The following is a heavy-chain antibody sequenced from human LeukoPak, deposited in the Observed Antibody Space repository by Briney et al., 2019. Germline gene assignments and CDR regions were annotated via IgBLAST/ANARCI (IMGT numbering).Heavy chain of an antibody. D-gene: IGHD3-22*01. CDR2: ISGSGGST. CDR3: ARETYYYDSSGYY. Sequence: GGTLRLSCAASGFTFSSYGMSWVRQAPGKGLEWVSAISGSGGSTYYADSVKGRFTISRDNAKNSLYLQMNSLRAEDTAVYYCARETYYYDSSGYYWGQGTLVTVSS. CDR1: GFTFSSYG. V-gene: IGHV3-23*01. J-gene: IGHJ4*02.